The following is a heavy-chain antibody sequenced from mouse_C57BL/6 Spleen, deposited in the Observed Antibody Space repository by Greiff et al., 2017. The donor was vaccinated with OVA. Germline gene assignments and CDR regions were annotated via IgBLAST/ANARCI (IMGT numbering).Heavy chain of an antibody. J-gene: IGHJ4*01. Sequence: EVKLMESGGGLVQPKGSLKLSCAASGFTFNTYAMHWVRQAPGKGLEWVARLRSKSSNYATYYADSVKDRFTISRDDSQSMLYLQMNNLKTEDTAMYYCVRDQEVTTGYYYAMDYWGQGTSVTVSS. V-gene: IGHV10-3*01. CDR3: VRDQEVTTGYYYAMDY. CDR2: LRSKSSNYAT. D-gene: IGHD2-2*01. CDR1: GFTFNTYA.